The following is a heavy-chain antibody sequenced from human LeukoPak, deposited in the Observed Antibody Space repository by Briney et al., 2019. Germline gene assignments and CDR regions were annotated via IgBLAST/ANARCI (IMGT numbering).Heavy chain of an antibody. J-gene: IGHJ4*02. CDR3: AKALGSTVTTRTYFDY. D-gene: IGHD4-17*01. Sequence: PGGSLRLSCAASGFTFHDYAMHWVRQAPGKGLEWVSGLSWNGGNIGYAESVRGRFTISRDNAGNSLYLQMNSLRPGDTALYYCAKALGSTVTTRTYFDYWGQGTLVTVSS. CDR1: GFTFHDYA. V-gene: IGHV3-9*01. CDR2: LSWNGGNI.